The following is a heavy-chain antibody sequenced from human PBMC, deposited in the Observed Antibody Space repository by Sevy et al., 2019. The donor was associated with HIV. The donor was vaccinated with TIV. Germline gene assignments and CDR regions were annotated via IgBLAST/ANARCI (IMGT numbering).Heavy chain of an antibody. J-gene: IGHJ6*02. V-gene: IGHV3-23*01. CDR3: ARDDEPDYYYFDMDV. CDR2: LIGGGSRT. CDR1: GFPFSNFA. Sequence: GGSLRLSCAASGFPFSNFAMSWVRQAPGKGLEWVSTLIGGGSRTYYADSVTGRFIISRDNSRNTLYLQMNSLRAEDTALYYCARDDEPDYYYFDMDVWGQGTTVTVSS.